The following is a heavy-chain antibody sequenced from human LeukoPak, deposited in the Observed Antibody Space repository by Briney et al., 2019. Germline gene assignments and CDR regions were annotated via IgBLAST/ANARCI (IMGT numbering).Heavy chain of an antibody. J-gene: IGHJ4*02. CDR3: ARNVGYSSSWYLPLTDY. D-gene: IGHD6-13*01. V-gene: IGHV3-53*05. Sequence: PGGSLRLSCAASGFTVSSNYMSWVRQAPGKGLEWVSVIYSGGSTYYADSVKGRFTISRDNSKNTLYLQMNSLRAEDTAVYYCARNVGYSSSWYLPLTDYWGQGTLVTVSS. CDR2: IYSGGST. CDR1: GFTVSSNY.